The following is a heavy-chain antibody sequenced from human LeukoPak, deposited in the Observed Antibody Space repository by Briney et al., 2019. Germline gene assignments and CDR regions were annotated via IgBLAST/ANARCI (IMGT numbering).Heavy chain of an antibody. CDR1: GYTFTSYY. V-gene: IGHV1-46*01. CDR2: INPSGGST. Sequence: ASVKVSCKASGYTFTSYYMHWVRQAPGQGLEWMGIINPSGGSTSYAQKFQGRVTMTRDMSTSTVYMELSSLRSEDTAVYYCARDRYYDSSGYYYGLDYWGRGTLVTVSS. D-gene: IGHD3-22*01. J-gene: IGHJ4*02. CDR3: ARDRYYDSSGYYYGLDY.